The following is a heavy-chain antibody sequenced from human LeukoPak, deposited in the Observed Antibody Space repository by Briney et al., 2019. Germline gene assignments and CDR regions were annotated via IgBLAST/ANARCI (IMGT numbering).Heavy chain of an antibody. J-gene: IGHJ3*02. CDR3: ASGNTGYDRDSFDI. D-gene: IGHD5-12*01. CDR1: GGSISSGGYS. CDR2: IYHSGST. V-gene: IGHV4-30-2*01. Sequence: SGTLSLTCAVSGGSISSGGYSWSWVRQPPGEGLEWVGYIYHSGSTYYNPSLQSRVTISLDRSKNQFSLKLSSMTAADTAVYYCASGNTGYDRDSFDIWGQGTTVTVSS.